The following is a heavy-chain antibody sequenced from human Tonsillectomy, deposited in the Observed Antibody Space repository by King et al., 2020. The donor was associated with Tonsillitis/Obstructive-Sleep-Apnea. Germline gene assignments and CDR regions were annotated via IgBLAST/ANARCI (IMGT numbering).Heavy chain of an antibody. CDR2: INHSGST. D-gene: IGHD3-3*01. J-gene: IGHJ3*02. CDR3: ARGIGYYDFWSGYRTRVRDAFDI. CDR1: GGSFRGYY. Sequence: VQLQQWGAGLLKPSETLSLTCAGYGGSFRGYYWSWIRQPPGKGLEWIGEINHSGSTNYNPSLNSRVTISVDTSKNPFSLTLGSVTAADTAVYYCARGIGYYDFWSGYRTRVRDAFDIWGQGTMVTVSS. V-gene: IGHV4-34*01.